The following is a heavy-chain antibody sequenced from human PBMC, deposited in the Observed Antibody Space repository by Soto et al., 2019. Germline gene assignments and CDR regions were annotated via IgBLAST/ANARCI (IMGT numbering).Heavy chain of an antibody. J-gene: IGHJ6*03. CDR3: ARDLATVIYYYYYYYMDV. CDR2: IKQDGSEK. D-gene: IGHD4-17*01. CDR1: GFTFSSYW. V-gene: IGHV3-7*01. Sequence: GGSLRLSCAASGFTFSSYWMSWVRQAPGKGLEWVANIKQDGSEKYYVDSVKARFTISRDNAKNSLYLQMNSLRAEDTAVYYCARDLATVIYYYYYYYMDVWGKGTTVTVSS.